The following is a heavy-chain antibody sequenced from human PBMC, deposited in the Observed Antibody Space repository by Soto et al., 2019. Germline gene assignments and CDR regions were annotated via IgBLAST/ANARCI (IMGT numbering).Heavy chain of an antibody. CDR1: GFTFSSYS. D-gene: IGHD3-3*01. CDR2: ISSSSSYI. V-gene: IGHV3-21*01. Sequence: PGGSLRLSCAASGFTFSSYSMNWVRQAPGKGLEWVSSISSSSSYIYYADSVKGRFTISRDNAKNLLYLQMNSLRAEDTAVYYCARVEHYDFWSGYFMSGHYYMDVWGKGTKVTVSS. CDR3: ARVEHYDFWSGYFMSGHYYMDV. J-gene: IGHJ6*03.